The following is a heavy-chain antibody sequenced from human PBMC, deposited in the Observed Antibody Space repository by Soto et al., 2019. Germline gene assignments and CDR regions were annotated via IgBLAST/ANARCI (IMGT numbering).Heavy chain of an antibody. J-gene: IGHJ4*02. D-gene: IGHD3-10*01. CDR1: GGSIRNYY. Sequence: SETLSLTCTVSGGSIRNYYWSWIRQPPGKGLEWIGYISYTGSTNYNPSLKSRVTISVDTSKNQFSLKLNSVTAADTAVYFCARAGGLYDSESYYFDFWGQGTLVTVSS. CDR2: ISYTGST. CDR3: ARAGGLYDSESYYFDF. V-gene: IGHV4-59*01.